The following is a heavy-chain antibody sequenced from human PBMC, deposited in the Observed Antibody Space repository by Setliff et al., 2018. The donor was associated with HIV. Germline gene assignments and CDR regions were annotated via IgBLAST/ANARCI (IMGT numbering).Heavy chain of an antibody. CDR1: GASIRSQY. CDR3: TKGRLGQADY. Sequence: PSETLSLTCTVSGASIRSQYWSWIRKPPGKGLEWIGYISYSGSTNYKPSLKSRVSISIDQSRKYFSLKLPSVTAADTAMYFCTKGRLGQADYWGQGTLVTVSS. D-gene: IGHD4-17*01. J-gene: IGHJ4*02. V-gene: IGHV4-59*11. CDR2: ISYSGST.